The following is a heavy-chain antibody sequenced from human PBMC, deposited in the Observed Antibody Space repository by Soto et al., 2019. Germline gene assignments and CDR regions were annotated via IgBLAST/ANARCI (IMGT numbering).Heavy chain of an antibody. CDR1: GFIFSGYA. J-gene: IGHJ4*02. CDR3: AIETNAYEINF. CDR2: ISYDGNTQ. Sequence: QVQLVESGGGVVQPGRSLRLSCAASGFIFSGYAMHWVRQAPGKGLAWVAVISYDGNTQYYADSVKGRFTVSRDNSNNMLYVQMNNLGEEDTAMYYFAIETNAYEINFWGQGTLVTVSS. V-gene: IGHV3-30-3*01. D-gene: IGHD3-9*01.